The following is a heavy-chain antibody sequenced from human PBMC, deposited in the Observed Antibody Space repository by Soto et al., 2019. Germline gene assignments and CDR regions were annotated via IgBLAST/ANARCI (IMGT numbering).Heavy chain of an antibody. CDR2: ISHDGSAK. Sequence: QVQLVESGGGVVQPGDSLRLSCAASGFMFSGYGMHWIRQAPGKGLEWVAVISHDGSAKYYGYSVKGRCTVSRDNSNNTLFLQIESLRAEDTAVYYCAKLVGGVKATGAPGDWLDPWGQGTLVTVSS. CDR1: GFMFSGYG. J-gene: IGHJ5*02. CDR3: AKLVGGVKATGAPGDWLDP. V-gene: IGHV3-30*18. D-gene: IGHD3-10*01.